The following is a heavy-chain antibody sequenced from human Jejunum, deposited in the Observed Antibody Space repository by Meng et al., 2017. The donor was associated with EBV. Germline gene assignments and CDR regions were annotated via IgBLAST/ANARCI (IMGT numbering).Heavy chain of an antibody. D-gene: IGHD4-11*01. V-gene: IGHV4-4*02. CDR1: GDSTSSSHW. CDR3: AKSNDYSLNS. CDR2: MHPGGST. Sequence: QGQLPGAGPGLGKPSGTLSLTCAVSGDSTSSSHWWSWVRQPPGKGLEWIGEMHPGGSTNYNPSLKSRVTISVDNSKNQFSLKLTSVTAADTAVYYCAKSNDYSLNSWGQGTLVTVSS. J-gene: IGHJ4*02.